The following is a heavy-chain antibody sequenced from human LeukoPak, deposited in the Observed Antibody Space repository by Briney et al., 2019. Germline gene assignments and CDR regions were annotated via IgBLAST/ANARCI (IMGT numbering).Heavy chain of an antibody. CDR2: ISVYNGKT. CDR3: ARDRNYFDA. CDR1: GYNFDSSG. Sequence: ASVKVSCKTSGYNFDSSGISWVRQAPGQGLEWLGWISVYNGKTNYTQNFQGRVTLTTDTSTSTVYLELKSLTSDDTAVYYCARDRNYFDAWGQGTLVTVSS. J-gene: IGHJ4*02. V-gene: IGHV1-18*01.